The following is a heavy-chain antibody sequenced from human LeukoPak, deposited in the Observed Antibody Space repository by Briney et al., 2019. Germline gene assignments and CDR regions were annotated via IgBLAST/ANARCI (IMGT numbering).Heavy chain of an antibody. Sequence: SVKVSCKASGGTFSSYAISWVRQAPGQGLEWMGGIIPIFGTANYAQKFQGRVTITADESTSTAYMELSSLRSEDTAVYYCARKKWEPPWSFDYWGQGPLVTVSS. CDR1: GGTFSSYA. CDR2: IIPIFGTA. CDR3: ARKKWEPPWSFDY. D-gene: IGHD1-26*01. V-gene: IGHV1-69*13. J-gene: IGHJ4*02.